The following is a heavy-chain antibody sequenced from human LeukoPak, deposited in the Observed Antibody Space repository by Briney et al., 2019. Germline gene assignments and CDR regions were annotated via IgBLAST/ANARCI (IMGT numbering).Heavy chain of an antibody. CDR1: GFAFSSYS. D-gene: IGHD1-26*01. V-gene: IGHV3-21*01. Sequence: PGGSLRLSCAASGFAFSSYSMNWVRQAPGKGLEWVSSISSSSSYIYYADSVKGRFTISRDNAKNSLYQQMNSLGAEDTAVYYCARDAMSGNYDLDYWGQGTLVTVSS. CDR3: ARDAMSGNYDLDY. CDR2: ISSSSSYI. J-gene: IGHJ4*02.